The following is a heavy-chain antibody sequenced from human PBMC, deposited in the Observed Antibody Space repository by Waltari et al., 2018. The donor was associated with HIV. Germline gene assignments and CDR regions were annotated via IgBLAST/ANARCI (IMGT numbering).Heavy chain of an antibody. Sequence: EVQLVESGGGLVQPGGSLRLSCAAFGFNFRNYWLSWVRQIPGKGLEWVATIRQDGSEKYYLDSVKGRFAISRDNSNNFLYLHMNNLRGEDTALYFCATGPASVTLYNWFDPWGQGTPVTVSS. J-gene: IGHJ5*02. CDR2: IRQDGSEK. CDR1: GFNFRNYW. CDR3: ATGPASVTLYNWFDP. D-gene: IGHD4-17*01. V-gene: IGHV3-7*01.